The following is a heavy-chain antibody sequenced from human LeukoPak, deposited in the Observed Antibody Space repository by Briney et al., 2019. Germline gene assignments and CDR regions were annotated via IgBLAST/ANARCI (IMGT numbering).Heavy chain of an antibody. CDR1: GYTFTSYG. Sequence: ASVKVSCKASGYTFTSYGISWVRQAPGQGLEWMGWISAYNGNTNYAQKLQGRVTMTTDTSTSTAYMDLSRLRSDDTAVYYCARGGAGAYYDFWSGSDDFDIWGQGTMVTVSS. D-gene: IGHD3-3*01. CDR2: ISAYNGNT. CDR3: ARGGAGAYYDFWSGSDDFDI. J-gene: IGHJ3*02. V-gene: IGHV1-18*01.